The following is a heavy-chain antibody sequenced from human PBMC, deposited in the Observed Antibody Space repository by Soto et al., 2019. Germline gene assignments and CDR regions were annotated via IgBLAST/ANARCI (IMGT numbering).Heavy chain of an antibody. J-gene: IGHJ4*02. CDR2: IIPRFGTT. D-gene: IGHD1-1*01. V-gene: IGHV1-69*13. CDR1: GDSFSKYT. CDR3: ARGRGLYNSGRSQLDS. Sequence: SVKVSCKASGDSFSKYTVNWVRQAPRQGLEWMGGIIPRFGTTNYAPTLQDRVTITADESMDTVYMELSSLRSEDTALYYCARGRGLYNSGRSQLDSWGQGTLVTVSS.